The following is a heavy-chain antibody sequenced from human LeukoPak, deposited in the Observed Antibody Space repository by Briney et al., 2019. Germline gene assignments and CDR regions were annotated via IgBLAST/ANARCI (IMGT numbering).Heavy chain of an antibody. CDR3: GRELDWLPTLDY. V-gene: IGHV3-33*01. J-gene: IGHJ4*02. CDR1: GFTFSSYG. D-gene: IGHD3-9*01. CDR2: IWYDGSNK. Sequence: GGSLRLSCAASGFTFSSYGMHWVRQAPGKGLEWVAVIWYDGSNKYYADSVKGRFTISRDNAKNTLYLQMNSLRAEDTAVYYCGRELDWLPTLDYWGQGTLVTVSS.